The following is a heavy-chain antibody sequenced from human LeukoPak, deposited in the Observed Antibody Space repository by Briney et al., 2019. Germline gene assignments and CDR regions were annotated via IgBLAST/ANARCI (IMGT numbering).Heavy chain of an antibody. V-gene: IGHV3-23*01. Sequence: GGALRISFAASGFTFSSYAMTWVRQALGEGVEGGSAISGSGGSTYYADSVKGRFTISRDNSKNTMYLQMNSLRAEDTAVYYCAKDTGYSPLGAFDIWGQGTMVTVSS. CDR3: AKDTGYSPLGAFDI. CDR2: ISGSGGST. D-gene: IGHD3-9*01. CDR1: GFTFSSYA. J-gene: IGHJ3*02.